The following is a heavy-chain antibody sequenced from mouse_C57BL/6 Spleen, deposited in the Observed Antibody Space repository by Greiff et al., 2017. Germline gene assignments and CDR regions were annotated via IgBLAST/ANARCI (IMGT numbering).Heavy chain of an antibody. CDR3: AEYCSNYGYFDV. D-gene: IGHD2-5*01. V-gene: IGHV1-55*01. J-gene: IGHJ1*03. CDR2: IYPGSGST. CDR1: GYTFTSYW. Sequence: VQLQQPGAELVKPGASVKMSCKASGYTFTSYWITWVKQRPGQGLEWIGDIYPGSGSTNYNEKFKSKATLTVDTSSSTAYMQLSSLTSEDSAVYYCAEYCSNYGYFDVWGTGTTVTVSS.